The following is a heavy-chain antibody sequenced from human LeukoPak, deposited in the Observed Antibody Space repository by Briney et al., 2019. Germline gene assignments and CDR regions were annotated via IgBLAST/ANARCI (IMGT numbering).Heavy chain of an antibody. Sequence: SETLSLTCTVSGYSISSGYYWGWIRQPPGKGLEWIGNIYHSGSTYYNPSLKSRATISVDTSKNQFSLKLNSVTAADTAVYYCARVKSATAAALDYWGQGTLVTVSS. CDR1: GYSISSGYY. D-gene: IGHD6-13*01. V-gene: IGHV4-38-2*02. CDR3: ARVKSATAAALDY. CDR2: IYHSGST. J-gene: IGHJ4*02.